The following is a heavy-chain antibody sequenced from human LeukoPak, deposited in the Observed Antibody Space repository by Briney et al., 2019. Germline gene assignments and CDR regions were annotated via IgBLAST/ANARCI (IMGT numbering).Heavy chain of an antibody. D-gene: IGHD7-27*01. CDR3: ARDLNWETY. CDR2: IYTGGST. Sequence: GGSLRLSCAASGFIVSGDYMSWVRQAPGKGLEWVSVIYTGGSTYYANSVKGRFTISRDMSKNTLYLQMNSLRAEDTAVYFCARDLNWETYWGQGTLVSVSS. CDR1: GFIVSGDY. V-gene: IGHV3-53*01. J-gene: IGHJ4*02.